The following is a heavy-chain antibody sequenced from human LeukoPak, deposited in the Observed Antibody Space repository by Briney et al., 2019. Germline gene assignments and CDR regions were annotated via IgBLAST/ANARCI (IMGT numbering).Heavy chain of an antibody. CDR1: GFSLSTSGMC. CDR2: IYSSGYT. J-gene: IGHJ6*03. CDR3: ARDPLRPDVYYYYMDV. Sequence: SGPTLVNPTQTLTLTCTFSGFSLSTSGMCVSWIRQPAGKTLEWIGRIYSSGYTVYSPSLKSRVTISLDTSKNQFSLTLNSVTDADTAVYYCARDPLRPDVYYYYMDVWGKGTTVTVSS. V-gene: IGHV4-61*02.